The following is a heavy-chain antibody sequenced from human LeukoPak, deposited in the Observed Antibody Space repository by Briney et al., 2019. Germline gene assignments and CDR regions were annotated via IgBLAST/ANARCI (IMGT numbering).Heavy chain of an antibody. D-gene: IGHD1-1*01. CDR3: ARDRLQLQS. CDR1: GGSISSYY. Sequence: ASETLSLTCTVSGGSISSYYWNWIRQSPGKGLEWIGYIYYSGSTNYNPSLKSRVTISVDTSKNQFSLKLSSVTAADTAVYYCARDRLQLQSWGQGTLVTVSS. CDR2: IYYSGST. J-gene: IGHJ5*02. V-gene: IGHV4-59*01.